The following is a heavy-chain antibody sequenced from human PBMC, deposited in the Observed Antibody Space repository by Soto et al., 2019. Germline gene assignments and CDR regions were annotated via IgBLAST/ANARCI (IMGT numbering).Heavy chain of an antibody. CDR2: ISFDGSNK. CDR3: AREGVVPGASRGLFYYYGMDV. J-gene: IGHJ6*02. CDR1: GFTFSSHG. D-gene: IGHD2-21*01. V-gene: IGHV3-30*03. Sequence: GGSLRLSCAASGFTFSSHGMHWVRQAPGKGLEWVALISFDGSNKSYADSVKGRFTISRDNSKNTLYLQMNSLRAEDTAVYYCAREGVVPGASRGLFYYYGMDVWGQGTTVTVSS.